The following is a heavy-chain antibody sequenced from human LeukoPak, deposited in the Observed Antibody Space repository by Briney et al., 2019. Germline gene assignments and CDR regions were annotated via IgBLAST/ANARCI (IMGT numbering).Heavy chain of an antibody. CDR1: GFTFSSYG. CDR3: ARDIAVTAAGVDC. J-gene: IGHJ4*02. D-gene: IGHD2-21*02. V-gene: IGHV3-48*02. Sequence: GGSLRLSCVASGFTFSSYGMNWVRQAPGKGLEWISYISSRSSTIYYADSVKGQFTISRDNAKNSLYLQMNSLRDEDTAVYYCARDIAVTAAGVDCWGQGTLVTVSS. CDR2: ISSRSSTI.